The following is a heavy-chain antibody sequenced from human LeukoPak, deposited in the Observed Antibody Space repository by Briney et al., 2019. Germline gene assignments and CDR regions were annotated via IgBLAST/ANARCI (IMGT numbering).Heavy chain of an antibody. CDR3: ARTLYSGSYYPDY. J-gene: IGHJ4*02. CDR1: GGTFSSYA. CDR2: INPIFGTA. D-gene: IGHD1-26*01. V-gene: IGHV1-69*05. Sequence: SVKVSCKASGGTFSSYAISWVRQAPGQGLEWMGRINPIFGTANYAQKFQGRVTITTDESTSTAYMELSSLRSEDTAVYYCARTLYSGSYYPDYWGQGTLVTVSS.